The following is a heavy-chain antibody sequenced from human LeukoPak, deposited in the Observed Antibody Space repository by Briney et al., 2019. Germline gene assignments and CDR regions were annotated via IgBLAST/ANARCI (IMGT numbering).Heavy chain of an antibody. CDR1: GGSISSSSYY. V-gene: IGHV4-39*07. D-gene: IGHD3-22*01. CDR2: IYYSGST. J-gene: IGHJ4*02. Sequence: SETLSLTCTVSGGSISSSSYYWGWIRQPPGKGLEWIGSIYYSGSTYYNPSLKSRVTISVDTSKNQFSLKLSSVTAADTAVYYCAREVGDSSGYPSDYWGQGTLVTVSS. CDR3: AREVGDSSGYPSDY.